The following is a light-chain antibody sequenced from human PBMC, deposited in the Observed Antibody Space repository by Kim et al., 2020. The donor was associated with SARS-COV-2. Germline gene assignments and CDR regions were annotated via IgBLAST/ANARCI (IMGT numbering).Light chain of an antibody. J-gene: IGKJ1*01. Sequence: IQLTQSPSSLSASVGDRVTITCRASQDLRSAVVWYQQKPGKAPYLLISDASNLQSGVPSRFGGSGSGRAFTLTINGLQPEDFATYYCQQFSTYPWTFGQGTKVDIK. CDR1: QDLRSA. V-gene: IGKV1-13*02. CDR2: DAS. CDR3: QQFSTYPWT.